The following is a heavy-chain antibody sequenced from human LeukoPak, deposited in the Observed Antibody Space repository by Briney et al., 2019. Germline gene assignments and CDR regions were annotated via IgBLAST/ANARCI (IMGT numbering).Heavy chain of an antibody. J-gene: IGHJ3*02. V-gene: IGHV3-73*01. CDR3: TRGYYGSGSAFDI. Sequence: GGSLRLSCAASGFTFSGSAMHWVRQASGKGLEWVGRIRSKANSYATAYAASVKGWFTISRDDSKNTACLQMNSLKTEDTAVYYCTRGYYGSGSAFDIWGQGTMVTVSS. D-gene: IGHD3-10*01. CDR2: IRSKANSYAT. CDR1: GFTFSGSA.